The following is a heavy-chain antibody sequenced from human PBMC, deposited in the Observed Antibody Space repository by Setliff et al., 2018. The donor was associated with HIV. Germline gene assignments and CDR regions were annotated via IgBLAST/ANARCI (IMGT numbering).Heavy chain of an antibody. CDR3: ARDLIAVAFNWFDP. V-gene: IGHV3-7*03. J-gene: IGHJ5*02. D-gene: IGHD6-19*01. Sequence: GGSLRLSCAASGFTFSSYWMSWVRQAPGKGLEWVANIKQDGSEKYYVDSVKGRFTISRDNAKNSLYLQMNSLRVEDTAVYYCARDLIAVAFNWFDPWGQGTLVTAPQ. CDR2: IKQDGSEK. CDR1: GFTFSSYW.